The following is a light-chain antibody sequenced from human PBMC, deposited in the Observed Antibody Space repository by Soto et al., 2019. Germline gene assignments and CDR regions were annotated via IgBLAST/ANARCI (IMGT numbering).Light chain of an antibody. CDR2: EGS. J-gene: IGLJ2*01. CDR1: SSDVGSYNL. V-gene: IGLV2-23*01. Sequence: QSVLTQPASVSGSPGQSITISCTGTSSDVGSYNLVSWYQQHPGKAPKLMIYEGSKRPSGVSNRFSGSKSGNTASLTISGLQAEDAADYYCCSYAGSSTLVVGGGTKLTVL. CDR3: CSYAGSSTLV.